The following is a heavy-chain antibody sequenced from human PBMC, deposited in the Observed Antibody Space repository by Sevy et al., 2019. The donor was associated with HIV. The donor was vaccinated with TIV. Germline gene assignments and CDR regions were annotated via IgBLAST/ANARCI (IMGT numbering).Heavy chain of an antibody. Sequence: ASVKVSCKGSGYTFTNYGLIWVRQAPGHGLEYMGRINTNSGNPTFAPGFAGRFVFSLDTCVSTAFLQIDSLKAEDTALYYCARAQYNYFGTWGQGSLVTVSS. CDR2: INTNSGNP. D-gene: IGHD3-9*01. CDR1: GYTFTNYG. CDR3: ARAQYNYFGT. V-gene: IGHV7-4-1*01. J-gene: IGHJ4*02.